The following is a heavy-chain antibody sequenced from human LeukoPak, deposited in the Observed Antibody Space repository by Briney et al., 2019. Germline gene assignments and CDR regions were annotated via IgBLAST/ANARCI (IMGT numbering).Heavy chain of an antibody. CDR2: ISAYNGNT. D-gene: IGHD3-3*01. CDR3: ARDIPGYYDFWSGIAPFDY. V-gene: IGHV1-18*01. J-gene: IGHJ4*02. Sequence: ASVKVSCKASGYTFTSYGISWVREAPGQGLEWMGWISAYNGNTNYAQKLQGRFTMTTDTSTSTAYMELRSLRSDDTAVYYCARDIPGYYDFWSGIAPFDYWGQGTLVTVSS. CDR1: GYTFTSYG.